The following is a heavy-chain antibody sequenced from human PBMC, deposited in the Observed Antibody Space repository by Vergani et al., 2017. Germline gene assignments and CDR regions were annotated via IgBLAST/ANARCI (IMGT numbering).Heavy chain of an antibody. CDR3: ARGRYYYGSGSSYY. D-gene: IGHD3-10*01. CDR2: MNPNSGNT. Sequence: QVQLVQSGAEVKKPGASVKVSCKASGYTFTSYDINWVRQATGQGLEWMGGMNPNSGNTGYAQKFQGRVTMTRNTSISTAYMEMSSMGSEDTAVHYCARGRYYYGSGSSYYWGQGTLVTVSS. V-gene: IGHV1-8*02. CDR1: GYTFTSYD. J-gene: IGHJ4*02.